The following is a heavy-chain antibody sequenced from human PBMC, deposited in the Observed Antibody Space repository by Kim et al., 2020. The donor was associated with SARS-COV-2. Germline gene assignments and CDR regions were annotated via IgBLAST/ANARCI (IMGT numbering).Heavy chain of an antibody. CDR1: GGTFSSYA. Sequence: SVKVSCKASGGTFSSYAISWVRQAPGQGLEWMGGIIPIFGTANYAQKFQGRVTITADESTSTAYMELSSLRSEDTAVYYCARGSGSDSSSWYVYFDYWGQGTLFTVSS. D-gene: IGHD6-13*01. CDR2: IIPIFGTA. J-gene: IGHJ4*02. V-gene: IGHV1-69*13. CDR3: ARGSGSDSSSWYVYFDY.